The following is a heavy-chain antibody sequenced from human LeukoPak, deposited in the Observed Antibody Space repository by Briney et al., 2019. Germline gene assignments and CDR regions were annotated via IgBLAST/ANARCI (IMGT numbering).Heavy chain of an antibody. V-gene: IGHV1-2*06. CDR3: ATDAYYYDSSGYSTSVHYFVY. D-gene: IGHD3-22*01. J-gene: IGHJ4*02. Sequence: ASVKVSCKASGYTFTGYYMHWVRQAPGQGLEWMGRINPNSGGTNYAQKFQGRVTMTRDTSISTVYMELSRLRSDDTAVYYCATDAYYYDSSGYSTSVHYFVYWGQGTLVTVSS. CDR2: INPNSGGT. CDR1: GYTFTGYY.